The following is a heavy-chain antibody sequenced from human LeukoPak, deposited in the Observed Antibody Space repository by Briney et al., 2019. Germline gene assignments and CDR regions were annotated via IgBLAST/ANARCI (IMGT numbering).Heavy chain of an antibody. J-gene: IGHJ4*01. CDR1: GFIFGDYY. CDR2: IDTGSTA. V-gene: IGHV3-11*01. CDR3: ARDILGIDGYRYFDY. Sequence: PGGSLRLSCAASGFIFGDYYMTWIRQAPGKGLEWVSYIDTGSTAYYADSVKGRFTISRDNAKNSLYLQMNSLRAEDTAVYYCARDILGIDGYRYFDYWGQGTLVTVSS. D-gene: IGHD5-24*01.